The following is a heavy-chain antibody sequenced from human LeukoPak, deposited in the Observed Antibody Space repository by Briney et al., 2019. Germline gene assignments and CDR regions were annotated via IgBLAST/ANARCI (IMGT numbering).Heavy chain of an antibody. V-gene: IGHV4-34*01. CDR3: ARVSGWKVYYFDY. CDR1: GGSFSCYY. J-gene: IGHJ4*02. D-gene: IGHD6-19*01. CDR2: INHSGST. Sequence: SETLSLTCAVYGGSFSCYYWSWIRQPPGKGLVWIGEINHSGSTNYNPSLESRVTISVGTSKNQFSLKLSSVTAADTAVYYCARVSGWKVYYFDYWGQGTLVTVSS.